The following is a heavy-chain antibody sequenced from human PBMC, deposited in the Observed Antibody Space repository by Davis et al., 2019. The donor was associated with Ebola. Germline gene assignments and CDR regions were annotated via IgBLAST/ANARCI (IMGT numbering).Heavy chain of an antibody. CDR3: ARITGGFDP. CDR1: GGSISSSSYY. CDR2: IYYSGST. J-gene: IGHJ5*02. Sequence: MPGGSLRLSCTVSGGSISSSSYYWSWIRQPPGKGLEWIGYIYYSGSTNYSPSLKSRVTISVDTSKNQFSLKLSSVTAADTAVYYCARITGGFDPWGQGTLVTVSS. D-gene: IGHD1-14*01. V-gene: IGHV4-61*01.